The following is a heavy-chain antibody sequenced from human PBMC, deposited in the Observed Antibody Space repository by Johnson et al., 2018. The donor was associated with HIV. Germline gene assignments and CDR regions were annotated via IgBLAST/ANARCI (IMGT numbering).Heavy chain of an antibody. CDR2: VKSKTDGGTI. J-gene: IGHJ3*02. V-gene: IGHV3-15*01. CDR1: GFTFSDAW. CDR3: TTMSALWFGDLHVFGDGFDI. Sequence: VQLVESGGGLVKPGGSLRLSCAASGFTFSDAWMSWVRQAPGKGLEWVGRVKSKTDGGTIDYAAAVKGRFIISSDDSKNTLYLQMNGLKTEDTAVYYCTTMSALWFGDLHVFGDGFDIWGQGTMVTVSS. D-gene: IGHD3-10*01.